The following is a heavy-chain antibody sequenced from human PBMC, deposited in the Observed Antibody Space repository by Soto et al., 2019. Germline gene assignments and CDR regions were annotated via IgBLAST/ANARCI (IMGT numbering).Heavy chain of an antibody. Sequence: QLQLQESGSGLVKPSQTLSLTCAVSGGSISSGGYSWSWIRQPPGKGLEWIGYIYHSGSTYYNPSLKSRVTISVDRSKNQFSLKLSSVTAADTAVYYCARGFGGKKTYYYDSSGPGWFDPWGQGTLVTVSS. CDR2: IYHSGST. V-gene: IGHV4-30-2*01. CDR3: ARGFGGKKTYYYDSSGPGWFDP. D-gene: IGHD3-22*01. CDR1: GGSISSGGYS. J-gene: IGHJ5*02.